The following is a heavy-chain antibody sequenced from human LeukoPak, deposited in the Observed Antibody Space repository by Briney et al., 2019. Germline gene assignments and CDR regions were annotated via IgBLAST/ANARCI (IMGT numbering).Heavy chain of an antibody. J-gene: IGHJ4*02. Sequence: SETLSLTCSVSGGSISRSSYYWGWIRQPPRKGLEWIGYIYYSGSTNYNPYLKSRVTISVDTSKNQFSLKLSSVTAADTAVYYCARGWEPSFLDYWGQGTLVTVSS. CDR2: IYYSGST. CDR3: ARGWEPSFLDY. CDR1: GGSISRSSYY. D-gene: IGHD1-26*01. V-gene: IGHV4-61*05.